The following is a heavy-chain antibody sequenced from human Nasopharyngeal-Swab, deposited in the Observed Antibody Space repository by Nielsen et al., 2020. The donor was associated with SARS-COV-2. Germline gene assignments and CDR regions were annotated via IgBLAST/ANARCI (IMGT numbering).Heavy chain of an antibody. CDR1: GFTFDDYG. CDR2: INWNGGST. D-gene: IGHD3-22*01. V-gene: IGHV3-20*04. Sequence: SCAASGFTFDDYGMSWVRQAPGKGLEWVSGINWNGGSTGYADSVKGRFTISRDNAKNSLYLQMNSLRAEDTALYYCARASFFYDSSGYYPDYWGQGTLVTVSS. CDR3: ARASFFYDSSGYYPDY. J-gene: IGHJ4*02.